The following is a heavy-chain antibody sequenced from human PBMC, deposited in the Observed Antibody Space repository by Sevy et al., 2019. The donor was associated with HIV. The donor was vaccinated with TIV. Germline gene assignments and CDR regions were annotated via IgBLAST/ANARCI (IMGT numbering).Heavy chain of an antibody. Sequence: ASVKVSCKVSGYTLTELSMHWVRQAPGKGLEWMATFDPEDGETIYAQKFQGRVTMTEDTYTDTAHMELSSLRSEDTAVYYCSTTRDYYDSSGYPFDYWGQGTLVTVSS. CDR2: FDPEDGET. J-gene: IGHJ4*02. CDR3: STTRDYYDSSGYPFDY. D-gene: IGHD3-22*01. V-gene: IGHV1-24*01. CDR1: GYTLTELS.